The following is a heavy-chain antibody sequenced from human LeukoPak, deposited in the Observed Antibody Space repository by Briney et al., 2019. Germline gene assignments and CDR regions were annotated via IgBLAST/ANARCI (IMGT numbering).Heavy chain of an antibody. CDR3: ASLPGRGGFDP. Sequence: PSENLSLTCTVSGGSISSYYWSWIRQPPGKGLEWIGYIYYIGSTNYNPSLKSRVTISVDKSKNQFSLKLSSVTAADTAVYYCASLPGRGGFDPWGQGTLVTVSS. J-gene: IGHJ5*02. V-gene: IGHV4-59*12. D-gene: IGHD3-16*01. CDR1: GGSISSYY. CDR2: IYYIGST.